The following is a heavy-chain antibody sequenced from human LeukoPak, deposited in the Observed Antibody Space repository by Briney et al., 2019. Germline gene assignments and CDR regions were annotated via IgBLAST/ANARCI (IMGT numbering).Heavy chain of an antibody. CDR3: AKGWFDP. J-gene: IGHJ5*02. V-gene: IGHV3-48*03. Sequence: PGGSLRLSCAASGFNFSSYEMNWVRQAPGKGLEWVSYISSSGSTIYYADSVKGRFTISRDNAKNSLYLNIHSLRAEDTALYYCAKGWFDPWGQGTLVTVSS. CDR2: ISSSGSTI. CDR1: GFNFSSYE.